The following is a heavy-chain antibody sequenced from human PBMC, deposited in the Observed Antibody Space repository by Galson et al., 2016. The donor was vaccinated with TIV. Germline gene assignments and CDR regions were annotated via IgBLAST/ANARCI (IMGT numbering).Heavy chain of an antibody. CDR3: ARAPGYTGYSYGYFDS. V-gene: IGHV5-51*03. D-gene: IGHD5-18*01. Sequence: QSGAEVKKPGESLKISCKVSGSSFTSNWIAWVRQMPGKGLEWMGIIYAGDSDTRYGPSFQGQVTISADESVRTTYLQWSNLKASDSAMYFCARAPGYTGYSYGYFDSWGRGTLVTVSS. CDR2: IYAGDSDT. J-gene: IGHJ4*02. CDR1: GSSFTSNW.